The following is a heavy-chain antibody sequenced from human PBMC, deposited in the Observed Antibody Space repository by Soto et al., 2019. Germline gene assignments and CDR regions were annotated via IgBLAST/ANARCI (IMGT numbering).Heavy chain of an antibody. Sequence: GGSLRLSCAASGFTFSSYGMHWVRQAPGKGLEWVAVISYDGSNKYYADSVKGRFTISRDNSKNTLYLQMNSLRAEDTAVYYCAKDETATYYYGMDVWGQGTTVTVSS. J-gene: IGHJ6*02. CDR2: ISYDGSNK. CDR1: GFTFSSYG. CDR3: AKDETATYYYGMDV. V-gene: IGHV3-30*18.